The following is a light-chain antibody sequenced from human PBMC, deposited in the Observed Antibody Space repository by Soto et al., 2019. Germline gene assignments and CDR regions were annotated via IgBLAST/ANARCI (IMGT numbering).Light chain of an antibody. V-gene: IGLV1-40*01. Sequence: QSVLTQPPSVSGAPGQRVTIPCTGSSSNVGAGYDVHWYQQLPGTAPKLLIYGDTNRPSGVPDRFSGSKSGTSASLAITGLQAEDEADYYCQSYDGSLSGVIFGGGTQLTVL. J-gene: IGLJ2*01. CDR2: GDT. CDR3: QSYDGSLSGVI. CDR1: SSNVGAGYD.